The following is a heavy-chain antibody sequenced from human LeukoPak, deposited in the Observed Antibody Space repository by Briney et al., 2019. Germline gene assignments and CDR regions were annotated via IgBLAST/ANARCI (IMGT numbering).Heavy chain of an antibody. CDR1: GGSISSGSYY. V-gene: IGHV4-61*02. Sequence: PSETLSLTCTVSGGSISSGSYYWSWIRQPAGKGLEWIGRIYTSGSTNYNPSLKSRVTISVDTSKNQFSLKLSSVTAADTAVYYCARIPLRITMVRGAEYYYYMDVWGKGTTVTVSS. D-gene: IGHD3-10*01. CDR3: ARIPLRITMVRGAEYYYYMDV. J-gene: IGHJ6*03. CDR2: IYTSGST.